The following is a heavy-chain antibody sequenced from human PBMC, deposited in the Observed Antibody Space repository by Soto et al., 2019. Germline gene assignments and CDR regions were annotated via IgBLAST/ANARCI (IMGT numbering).Heavy chain of an antibody. CDR3: ARGRGGYVRRDAFDI. V-gene: IGHV4-61*01. CDR2: INHSGST. Sequence: SDTLSLTCTVSGGSVSSGSYYWSWIRQPPGKGLEWIGEINHSGSTNYNPSLKSRVTISVDTSKNQFSLKLSSVTAADTAVYYCARGRGGYVRRDAFDIWGQGTMVTVSS. D-gene: IGHD5-18*01. CDR1: GGSVSSGSYY. J-gene: IGHJ3*02.